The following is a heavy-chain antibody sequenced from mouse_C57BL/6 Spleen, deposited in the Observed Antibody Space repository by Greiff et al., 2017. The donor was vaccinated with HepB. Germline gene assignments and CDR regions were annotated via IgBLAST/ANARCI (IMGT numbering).Heavy chain of an antibody. D-gene: IGHD2-1*01. CDR3: ARTYGNYVGFAY. J-gene: IGHJ3*01. Sequence: EVQLQQSGPELVKPGASVKMSCKASGYTFTDYNMHWVKQSHGKSLEWIGYINPNNGGTSYNQKFKGKAKLTVNKSSSTAYMELRSLTSEDSAVYYCARTYGNYVGFAYWGQGTLVTVSA. V-gene: IGHV1-22*01. CDR2: INPNNGGT. CDR1: GYTFTDYN.